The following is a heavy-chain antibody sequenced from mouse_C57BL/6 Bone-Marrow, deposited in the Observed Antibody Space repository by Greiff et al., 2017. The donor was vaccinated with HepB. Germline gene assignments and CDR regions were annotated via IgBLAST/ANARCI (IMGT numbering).Heavy chain of an antibody. Sequence: QVQLQHPGAELVMPGASVKLSCKASGYTFTSYWMHWVKQRPGQGLEWIGEIDPSDSYTNYNQKFKGKSTLTVDKSSSTAYMQLSSLTSEDSAVYYCARSEWLRFAYWGQGTLVTVSA. J-gene: IGHJ3*01. CDR2: IDPSDSYT. V-gene: IGHV1-69*01. D-gene: IGHD2-2*01. CDR3: ARSEWLRFAY. CDR1: GYTFTSYW.